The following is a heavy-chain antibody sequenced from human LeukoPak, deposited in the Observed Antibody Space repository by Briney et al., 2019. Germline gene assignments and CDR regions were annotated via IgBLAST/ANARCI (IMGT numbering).Heavy chain of an antibody. CDR3: AADSSGSYPPYDAFDI. CDR1: GFTFTSSA. V-gene: IGHV1-58*01. Sequence: GTSVKVSCKASGFTFTSSAVQWVRQARGQRLEWIGWIVVGSGNTNYAQKFQERVTITRDMSTSTAYMELSSLRSEDTAVYYCAADSSGSYPPYDAFDIWGQGTMVTVSS. CDR2: IVVGSGNT. D-gene: IGHD1-26*01. J-gene: IGHJ3*02.